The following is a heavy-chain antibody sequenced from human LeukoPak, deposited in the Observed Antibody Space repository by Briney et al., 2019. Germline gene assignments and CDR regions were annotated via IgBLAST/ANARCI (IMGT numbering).Heavy chain of an antibody. Sequence: SVKASCKASGGTFSSYAISWVRQAPGQGLEWMGRIIPIFGTANYAQKFQGRVTITTDESTSTAYMELSSLRSEDTAVYYCARNPYDISTGYGYYFDYWGQGTLVTVSS. J-gene: IGHJ4*02. V-gene: IGHV1-69*05. CDR2: IIPIFGTA. D-gene: IGHD3-9*01. CDR3: ARNPYDISTGYGYYFDY. CDR1: GGTFSSYA.